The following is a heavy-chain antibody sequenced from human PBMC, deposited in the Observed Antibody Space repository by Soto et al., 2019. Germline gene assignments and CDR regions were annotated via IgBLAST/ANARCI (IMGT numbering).Heavy chain of an antibody. J-gene: IGHJ4*02. V-gene: IGHV3-73*01. D-gene: IGHD1-26*01. CDR3: TRHTGIVGATFTW. CDR1: GFTFSGSA. CDR2: IRSKANSYAT. Sequence: GGSLRLSCAASGFTFSGSAMHWVRQASGKGLEWVGRIRSKANSYATAYAASVKGRFTISRDDSKNTAYLQMNSLKTEDTAVYYCTRHTGIVGATFTWWGQGTLVTVSS.